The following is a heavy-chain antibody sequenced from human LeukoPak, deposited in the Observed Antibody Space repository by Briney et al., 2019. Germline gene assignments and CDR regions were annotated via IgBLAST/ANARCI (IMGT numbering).Heavy chain of an antibody. V-gene: IGHV4-39*01. Sequence: PSETLSLTCTVSGGSISSSSYYWAWIRQPPGKGLEWIGSIYYSGSTYYNPSLKSRVTISVDTSKNQFSLKLSSVTAADTAVYYCARRITMVKRKGFDPWGQGTLVTVSS. CDR1: GGSISSSSYY. CDR3: ARRITMVKRKGFDP. J-gene: IGHJ5*02. D-gene: IGHD3-10*01. CDR2: IYYSGST.